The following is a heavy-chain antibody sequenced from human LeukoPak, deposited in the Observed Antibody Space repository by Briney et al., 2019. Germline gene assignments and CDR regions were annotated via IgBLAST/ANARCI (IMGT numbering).Heavy chain of an antibody. D-gene: IGHD6-19*01. Sequence: GGSLRLSCAASGFTFSSYGMHWVRQAPGKGLEWVAFIRYDGSNKYYADSVKGRFTISRDNSKNTLYLQMNSLRAEDTAVYYCARELVGGSGWYSYFDYWGQGTLVTVSS. V-gene: IGHV3-30*02. CDR2: IRYDGSNK. CDR3: ARELVGGSGWYSYFDY. J-gene: IGHJ4*02. CDR1: GFTFSSYG.